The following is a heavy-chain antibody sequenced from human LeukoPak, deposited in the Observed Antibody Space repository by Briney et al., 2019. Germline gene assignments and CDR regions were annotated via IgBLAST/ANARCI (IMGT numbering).Heavy chain of an antibody. Sequence: GGSLRLSCAASGFTFSSYSMNWVRQAPGKGLEWVANIKTDASEKYYADSVKGRFTISRDNAKMSLYLQMNSLRVEDTAVYYCATYSTRDAREFQSWGQGTLVTVSS. V-gene: IGHV3-7*01. CDR2: IKTDASEK. CDR1: GFTFSSYS. J-gene: IGHJ1*01. D-gene: IGHD4-11*01. CDR3: ATYSTRDAREFQS.